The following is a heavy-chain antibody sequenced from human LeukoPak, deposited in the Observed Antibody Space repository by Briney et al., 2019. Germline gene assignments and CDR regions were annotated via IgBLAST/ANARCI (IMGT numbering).Heavy chain of an antibody. Sequence: GGSLRLSCAASGFTFSSYWMHWVRQAPGKGLVWVSRINTDGSSTSYADSVKGRFTISRDNAKNTLYLQMNSLRAEDTAVYYCAREQGSYSYYYYYMDVWGKGTTVTVSS. D-gene: IGHD2-15*01. CDR3: AREQGSYSYYYYYMDV. CDR2: INTDGSST. CDR1: GFTFSSYW. V-gene: IGHV3-74*01. J-gene: IGHJ6*03.